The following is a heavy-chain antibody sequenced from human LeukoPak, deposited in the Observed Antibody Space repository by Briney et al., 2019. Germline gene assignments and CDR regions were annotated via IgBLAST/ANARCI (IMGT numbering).Heavy chain of an antibody. CDR2: TYYSGST. J-gene: IGHJ4*02. D-gene: IGHD5-18*01. CDR1: GGSISSSSYY. V-gene: IGHV4-39*01. CDR3: ARIQLWQDY. Sequence: PSETLSLTCTVSGGSISSSSYYWGWIRPPPGKGLEGIGSTYYSGSTYYNPSLKSRVTISVDTSKNQFSLKLSSVTAADTAVYYCARIQLWQDYWGQGTLVTVSS.